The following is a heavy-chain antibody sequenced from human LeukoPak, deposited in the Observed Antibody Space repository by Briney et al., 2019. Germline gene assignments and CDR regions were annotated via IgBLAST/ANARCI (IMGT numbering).Heavy chain of an antibody. CDR1: GFTFSYFS. V-gene: IGHV3-48*02. CDR2: ISSSSSTI. CDR3: ARAYCGGDCYPIPYYFDY. D-gene: IGHD2-21*02. J-gene: IGHJ4*02. Sequence: PGGSLRLSCAASGFTFSYFSMNWVRQAPGKGLEGSSYISSSSSTIYYADSVKGRFTISRDNAKNSLYLQMNSLRDEDTAVYYCARAYCGGDCYPIPYYFDYWGQGTLVTASS.